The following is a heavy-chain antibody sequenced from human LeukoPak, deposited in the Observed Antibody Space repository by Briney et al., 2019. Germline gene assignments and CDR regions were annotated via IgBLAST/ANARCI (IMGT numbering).Heavy chain of an antibody. CDR1: GFTFSSYA. V-gene: IGHV3-23*01. J-gene: IGHJ4*02. CDR3: AKVGNSDYVWGSYPRLRYFDY. CDR2: ISGSGGST. D-gene: IGHD3-16*02. Sequence: GGSLRLSCAASGFTFSSYAMSWVRQAPGKGLEWVSAISGSGGSTYYADSVKGRFTISRDNSKNTLYLQMNSLRAEDTAVYYCAKVGNSDYVWGSYPRLRYFDYWGQGTLDTVSS.